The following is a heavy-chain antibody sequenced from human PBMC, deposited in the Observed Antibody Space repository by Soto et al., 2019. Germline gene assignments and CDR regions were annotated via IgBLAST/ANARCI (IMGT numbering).Heavy chain of an antibody. J-gene: IGHJ5*02. CDR2: ISAYNGNT. V-gene: IGHV1-18*01. CDR1: GYTFTSYA. D-gene: IGHD4-17*01. CDR3: ARGVKYGAYSRWFDP. Sequence: ASVKVSCKASGYTFTSYAMHWVRQAPGQGLEWMGWISAYNGNTNYAQKLQGRVTMTTDTSITTAYMELRSLRSEDTAVYFCARGVKYGAYSRWFDPWGQGTLVTVSS.